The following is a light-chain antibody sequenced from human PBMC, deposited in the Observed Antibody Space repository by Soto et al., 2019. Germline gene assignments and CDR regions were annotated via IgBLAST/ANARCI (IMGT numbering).Light chain of an antibody. CDR3: SSYTSSSTLLYV. Sequence: QSVLTQPASVSRSPGQSITISCTGTSSDVGGYNYVSWYQQHPGKAPKLMIYEVSNRPSGVSNRFSGSKSGNTASLTISGLQAEDEADYYCSSYTSSSTLLYVFGTGTKLTVL. V-gene: IGLV2-14*01. CDR1: SSDVGGYNY. CDR2: EVS. J-gene: IGLJ1*01.